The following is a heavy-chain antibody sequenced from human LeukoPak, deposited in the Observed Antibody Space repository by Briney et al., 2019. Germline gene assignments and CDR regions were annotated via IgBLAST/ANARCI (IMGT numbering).Heavy chain of an antibody. V-gene: IGHV2-5*01. J-gene: IGHJ4*02. CDR1: GFSLSASEVG. CDR2: IYGSDEN. D-gene: IGHD3-16*01. CDR3: AHRYGGYFDY. Sequence: SGPTLVNPTQTLTLTCTFSGFSLSASEVGVGWIRQPPGEALEWLALIYGSDENHCTPSLKSRLTITKDTSKNQVVLTMTNMDPVDTATYYCAHRYGGYFDYWGQGTLVTVSS.